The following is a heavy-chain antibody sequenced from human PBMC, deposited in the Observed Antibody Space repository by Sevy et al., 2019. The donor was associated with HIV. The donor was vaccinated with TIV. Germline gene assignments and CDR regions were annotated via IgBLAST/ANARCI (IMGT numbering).Heavy chain of an antibody. V-gene: IGHV3-30*04. Sequence: GGSLRLSCTAFGFTFSTYAMYWVRQAPGKGLEWVAVISDDGNNKDYADSVKGRFTISRDNSKNTLYLQMNSLRADDTAVYYCASHYYDSTGYYFPLEYWGQATRVTVSS. CDR3: ASHYYDSTGYYFPLEY. J-gene: IGHJ4*02. CDR2: ISDDGNNK. D-gene: IGHD3-22*01. CDR1: GFTFSTYA.